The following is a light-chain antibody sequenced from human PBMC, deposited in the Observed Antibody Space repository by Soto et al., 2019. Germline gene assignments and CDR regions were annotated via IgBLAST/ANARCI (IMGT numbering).Light chain of an antibody. CDR3: QQYYIYPWT. J-gene: IGKJ1*01. CDR1: QGISSY. CDR2: AAS. Sequence: AIRMTQSPSSFSASTGDRVTITCRASQGISSYLAWYQQKPEKAPKLLIYAASTLQSGVPSRFSGSGSGTDFTLTISCLQAEDFATYDCQQYYIYPWTFGQGTKLEIK. V-gene: IGKV1-8*01.